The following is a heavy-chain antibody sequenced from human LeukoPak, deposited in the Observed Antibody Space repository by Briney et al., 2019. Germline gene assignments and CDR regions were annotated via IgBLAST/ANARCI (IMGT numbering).Heavy chain of an antibody. Sequence: ASVKVSCKASGYTFANYYMHWVRQAPGQGLEWMRWINPNSGGTNYAQKFQGRVTMTRDTSISTAYMELSSLRSDDTAVYYCARWEADWGQGTLVTVSS. J-gene: IGHJ4*02. CDR2: INPNSGGT. CDR3: ARWEAD. D-gene: IGHD1-26*01. CDR1: GYTFANYY. V-gene: IGHV1-2*02.